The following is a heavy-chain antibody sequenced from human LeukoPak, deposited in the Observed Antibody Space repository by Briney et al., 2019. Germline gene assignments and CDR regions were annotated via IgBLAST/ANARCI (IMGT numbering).Heavy chain of an antibody. CDR2: IYHSGST. D-gene: IGHD3-3*01. V-gene: IGHV4-38-2*01. CDR1: GYSISSGYY. CDR3: ARVTYYDFWSGYSQPTS. J-gene: IGHJ4*02. Sequence: PSETLSLTCAVSGYSISSGYYWGWIRQPPGKGLEWIGSIYHSGSTYYNPSLKSRVTISVDTSKNQFSLELSSVTAADTAVYYCARVTYYDFWSGYSQPTSWGQGTLVTVSS.